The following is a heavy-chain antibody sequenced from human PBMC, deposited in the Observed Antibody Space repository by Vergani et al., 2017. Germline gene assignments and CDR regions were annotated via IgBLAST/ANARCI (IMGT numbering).Heavy chain of an antibody. J-gene: IGHJ4*02. CDR2: ISGNNDDV. CDR1: GFTFSHYS. V-gene: IGHV3-21*01. CDR3: ARDLSVGSYCSSTSCYTGFDY. Sequence: EVQMVESGGGLVKPGGSLRLSCVASGFTFSHYSMNWVRQAPGKGLEWVSSISGNNDDVYYADSVKGRFTISRDNSKNTLYLQMNSLRAEDTAVYYCARDLSVGSYCSSTSCYTGFDYWGQGTLVTVSS. D-gene: IGHD2-2*02.